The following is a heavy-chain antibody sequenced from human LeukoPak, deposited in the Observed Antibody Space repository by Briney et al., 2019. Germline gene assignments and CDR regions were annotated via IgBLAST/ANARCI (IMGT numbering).Heavy chain of an antibody. CDR2: IIPIFGTA. Sequence: ASVKVSCKASGGTFSSYAISWVRQAPGQGLEWMGGIIPIFGTANYAQKFQGRVTITADESTSTAYMELSSLRSEDTAVYYCASNHYDSSGYHMYYFDYWGRGTLVTVSS. CDR3: ASNHYDSSGYHMYYFDY. J-gene: IGHJ4*02. V-gene: IGHV1-69*13. CDR1: GGTFSSYA. D-gene: IGHD3-22*01.